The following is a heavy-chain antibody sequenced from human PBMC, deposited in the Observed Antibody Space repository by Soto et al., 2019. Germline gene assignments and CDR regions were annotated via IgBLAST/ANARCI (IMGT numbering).Heavy chain of an antibody. J-gene: IGHJ4*02. CDR2: ISTSSSTI. V-gene: IGHV3-48*01. CDR1: GFTFSSYS. CDR3: AREAYTSSWYYFDY. Sequence: GGSLRLSCAASGFTFSSYSMNWVRQAPGKGLEWLSYISTSSSTIYYADSVKGRFTIFRDNVKRSVYLQMNSLRVEDTAVYYCAREAYTSSWYYFDYWGLGTLVTVSS. D-gene: IGHD6-13*01.